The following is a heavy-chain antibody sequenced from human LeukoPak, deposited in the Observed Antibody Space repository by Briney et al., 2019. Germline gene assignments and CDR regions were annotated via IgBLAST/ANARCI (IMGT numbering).Heavy chain of an antibody. J-gene: IGHJ4*02. Sequence: LRLSCAASGFTVSSNYMSWIRQHPGKGLEWIGYIYYSGSTYYNPSLKSRVTISVDTSKNQFSLKLSSVTAADTAVYYCARDVAVSGWLLFDYWGQGTLVTVSS. CDR2: IYYSGST. D-gene: IGHD6-19*01. CDR3: ARDVAVSGWLLFDY. CDR1: GFTVSSNY. V-gene: IGHV4-31*02.